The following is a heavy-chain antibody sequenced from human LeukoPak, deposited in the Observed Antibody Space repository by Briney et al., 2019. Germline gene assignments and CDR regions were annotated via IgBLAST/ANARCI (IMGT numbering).Heavy chain of an antibody. CDR2: INPNSGGT. J-gene: IGHJ4*02. Sequence: ASVKVSCKASGYTFTGYYMHWVRQAPGQGLEWMGRINPNSGGTNYAQKFQGRVTITADESTSTAYMELSSLRSEDTAVYYCARERRELLLWYFDYWGQGTLVTVSS. CDR1: GYTFTGYY. CDR3: ARERRELLLWYFDY. D-gene: IGHD1-26*01. V-gene: IGHV1-2*06.